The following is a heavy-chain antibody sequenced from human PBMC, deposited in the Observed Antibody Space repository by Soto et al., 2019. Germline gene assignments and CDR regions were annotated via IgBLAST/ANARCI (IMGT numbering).Heavy chain of an antibody. CDR2: INPKSGGT. Sequence: ASVKVSYKASGYSFTDYHIHWVRQAPGQGLEWLGRINPKSGGTSTAQKFQGWVTMTRDRSISTVYMELTRLRSDDTAVYFCARGHSTDCSNGVCSFFYNHEMDVWGQGTTVTVSS. CDR1: GYSFTDYH. CDR3: ARGHSTDCSNGVCSFFYNHEMDV. J-gene: IGHJ6*02. V-gene: IGHV1-2*04. D-gene: IGHD2-8*01.